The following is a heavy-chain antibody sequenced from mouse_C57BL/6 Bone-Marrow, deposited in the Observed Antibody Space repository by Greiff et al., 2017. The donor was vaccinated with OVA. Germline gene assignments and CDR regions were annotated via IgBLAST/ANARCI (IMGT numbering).Heavy chain of an antibody. D-gene: IGHD1-1*01. Sequence: QVTLKVSGPGILQPSQTLSLTCSFSGFSLSTFGMGVGWIRQPSGKGLEWLAHIWWDDDKYYNPALKSRLTISKDTSKNQVFLKIANVDTADTATYYCARIAEYYGSSYHFWYAMDYWGQGTSVTVSS. V-gene: IGHV8-8*01. CDR3: ARIAEYYGSSYHFWYAMDY. J-gene: IGHJ4*01. CDR2: IWWDDDK. CDR1: GFSLSTFGMG.